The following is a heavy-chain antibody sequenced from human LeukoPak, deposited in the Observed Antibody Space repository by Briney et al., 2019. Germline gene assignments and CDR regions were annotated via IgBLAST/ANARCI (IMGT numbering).Heavy chain of an antibody. D-gene: IGHD4-17*01. J-gene: IGHJ3*02. CDR2: ISGTGYYT. Sequence: GGSRRLSCAASRFTFSSYAMSWVRQAPGKGLEWVSTISGTGYYTYYADSVKGRFTISRDNSKNALYLQMNSLRAEDTAVYYCAKNHYGDLDAFDIWGQGTMVTVSS. V-gene: IGHV3-23*01. CDR3: AKNHYGDLDAFDI. CDR1: RFTFSSYA.